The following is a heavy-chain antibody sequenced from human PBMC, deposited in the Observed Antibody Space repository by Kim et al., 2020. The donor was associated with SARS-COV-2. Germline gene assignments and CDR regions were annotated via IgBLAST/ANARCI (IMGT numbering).Heavy chain of an antibody. Sequence: ASVKVSCKVSGYTLTELSMHWVRQAPGKGLEWMGGFDPEDGETIYAQKFQGRVTVTEDTSRDTAYMELSSLRSEDTAVYYCATIAVYGDYATWGQGTLVTVSS. CDR2: FDPEDGET. V-gene: IGHV1-24*01. CDR1: GYTLTELS. D-gene: IGHD4-17*01. J-gene: IGHJ4*02. CDR3: ATIAVYGDYAT.